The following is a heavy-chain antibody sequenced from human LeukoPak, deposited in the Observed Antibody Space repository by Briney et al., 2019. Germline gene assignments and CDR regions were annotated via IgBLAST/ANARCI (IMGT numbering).Heavy chain of an antibody. V-gene: IGHV3-30*02. J-gene: IGHJ6*03. D-gene: IGHD6-19*01. CDR1: GFTFSSYG. CDR2: IRYDGSNK. Sequence: GGSLRLSCAASGFTFSSYGMHWVRQAPGKGLEWVAFIRYDGSNKYYADSVKGRFTISRDNSKNTLYLHMNSLRAEDTAVYFCAKGSKAVLFTRDHYMDVWGKGTTVTISS. CDR3: AKGSKAVLFTRDHYMDV.